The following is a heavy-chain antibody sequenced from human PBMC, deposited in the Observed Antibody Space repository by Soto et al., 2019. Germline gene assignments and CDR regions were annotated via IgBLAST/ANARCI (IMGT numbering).Heavy chain of an antibody. D-gene: IGHD3-10*01. Sequence: QVQLQESGPGLVKSSQTLSLTCTVSGGSISSGGNYWSWIRQHPGKGLEWIGYIYHSGSTYYNPSLKTRVTISVDTSKNQFSLKLNSVTAADTAVYYCARARMVRGVIYYYGRDVWGQGTTVPVSS. CDR2: IYHSGST. CDR1: GGSISSGGNY. V-gene: IGHV4-31*03. J-gene: IGHJ6*02. CDR3: ARARMVRGVIYYYGRDV.